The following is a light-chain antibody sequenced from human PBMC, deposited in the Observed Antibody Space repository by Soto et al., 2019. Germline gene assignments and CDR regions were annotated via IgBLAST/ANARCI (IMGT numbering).Light chain of an antibody. J-gene: IGKJ2*02. V-gene: IGKV1-5*03. CDR2: KAS. CDR3: QQYKTYPWT. CDR1: QSISSW. Sequence: DIQMTQSPSTLSASVGDRVTITSRACQSISSWLAWYQQKPGKAPKLLIYKASNLESGVPSRFSGSGSGTEFTLTISSLQPEDFATYYCQQYKTYPWTFGQGTKLEIK.